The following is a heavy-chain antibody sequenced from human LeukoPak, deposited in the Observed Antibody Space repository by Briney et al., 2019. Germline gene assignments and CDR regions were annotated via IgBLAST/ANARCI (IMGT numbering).Heavy chain of an antibody. CDR1: GGTFSNYA. CDR3: ARARLHHRSFDLKTSYYFDY. Sequence: GASVKVSCKASGGTFSNYAIGWVRQAPGQGLEWMGGVIPIFSTANYAQKFQGRVTITADRSTSTAYMELSSLRSEDTAVYYCARARLHHRSFDLKTSYYFDYWGQGTLVTVSS. J-gene: IGHJ4*02. D-gene: IGHD6-25*01. V-gene: IGHV1-69*06. CDR2: VIPIFSTA.